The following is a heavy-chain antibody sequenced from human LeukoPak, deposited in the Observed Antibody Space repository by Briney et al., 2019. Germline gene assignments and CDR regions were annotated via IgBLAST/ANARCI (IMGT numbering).Heavy chain of an antibody. Sequence: PSQTLSLTCTVSGGSISSGGYFWSWLRQHPGEGLEWIGYIYYSGSTHYTPSLKSRVTISVDTSKSQFSLKLSSVTAADTAVYYCARVRDALQPTYYYDSSGYSSRSYFDYWGQGTLVTVSS. D-gene: IGHD3-22*01. CDR3: ARVRDALQPTYYYDSSGYSSRSYFDY. CDR1: GGSISSGGYF. J-gene: IGHJ4*02. V-gene: IGHV4-31*03. CDR2: IYYSGST.